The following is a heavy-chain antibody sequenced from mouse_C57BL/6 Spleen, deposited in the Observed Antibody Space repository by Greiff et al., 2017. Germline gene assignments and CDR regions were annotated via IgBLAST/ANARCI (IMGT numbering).Heavy chain of an antibody. CDR2: IDPEDGDT. Sequence: EVQLQQSGAELVKPGASVKLSCTASGFNFKDYYMHWVKQRPEQGLEWIGRIDPEDGDTKYAPKFQGKATITADTSSNTAYLQLSSLTSEDTAVYYCASPYYYGSSVSWYFEVWGTGTTVTVSS. CDR3: ASPYYYGSSVSWYFEV. J-gene: IGHJ1*03. V-gene: IGHV14-2*01. CDR1: GFNFKDYY. D-gene: IGHD1-1*01.